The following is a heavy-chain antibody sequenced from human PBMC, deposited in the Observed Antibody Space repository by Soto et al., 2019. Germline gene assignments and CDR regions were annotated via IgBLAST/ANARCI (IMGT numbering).Heavy chain of an antibody. CDR2: INAGNGNT. D-gene: IGHD3-10*01. CDR1: GYTFTSYA. Sequence: ASVKVSCKASGYTFTSYAMHWVRQAPGQRLEWMGWINAGNGNTKYSQKFQGRVTITRDTSASTAYMELSSLRSEDTAVYYCARERLLWFGEFDYWGQGTLVTVSS. CDR3: ARERLLWFGEFDY. J-gene: IGHJ4*02. V-gene: IGHV1-3*01.